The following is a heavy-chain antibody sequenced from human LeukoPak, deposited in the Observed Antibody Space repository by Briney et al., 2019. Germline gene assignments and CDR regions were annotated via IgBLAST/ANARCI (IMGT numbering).Heavy chain of an antibody. V-gene: IGHV1-2*02. CDR1: GYTFTDYY. CDR3: ARANFLYCSSTTCLFDY. Sequence: ASVKVSCKASGYTFTDYYMHWVRQAPGQGFEWMGGINPNDGDTNYAQKFQGRVTMTRDTFISTAHMEVRRVRSDDTAVYYCARANFLYCSSTTCLFDYWGQGTLVTVSS. CDR2: INPNDGDT. J-gene: IGHJ4*02. D-gene: IGHD2-2*01.